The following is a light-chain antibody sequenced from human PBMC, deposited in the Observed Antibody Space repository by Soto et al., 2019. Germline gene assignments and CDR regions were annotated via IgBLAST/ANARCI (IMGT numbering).Light chain of an antibody. Sequence: EIVMTQSPATLSVSPGERATLSCRASQSVSSNLAWYQQKPGQAPRLLIYGASTRATGIPARFSGSGSGTEFTLTISSLQSEDFAVYYCQQYGISPLALTFGGGTKVEV. CDR1: QSVSSN. CDR3: QQYGISPLALT. V-gene: IGKV3-15*01. CDR2: GAS. J-gene: IGKJ4*01.